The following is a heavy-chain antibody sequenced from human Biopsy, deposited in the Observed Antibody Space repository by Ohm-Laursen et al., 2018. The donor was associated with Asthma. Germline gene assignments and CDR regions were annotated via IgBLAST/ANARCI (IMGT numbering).Heavy chain of an antibody. J-gene: IGHJ5*02. Sequence: SETLSLTCTVYGGYLTGHYWNWIRQPPGKGLEWIGEIDQSGYTNYNPSLKIRVTISADTSKNQFHLNLSSVTAADTAVYFCARAAITGIRGWFDPWGQGTQVTVSS. CDR2: IDQSGYT. D-gene: IGHD1-20*01. CDR3: ARAAITGIRGWFDP. V-gene: IGHV4-34*01. CDR1: GGYLTGHY.